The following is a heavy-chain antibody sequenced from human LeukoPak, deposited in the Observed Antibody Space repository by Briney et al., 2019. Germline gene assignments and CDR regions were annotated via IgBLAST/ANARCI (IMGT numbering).Heavy chain of an antibody. CDR1: GYTFTGYY. D-gene: IGHD3-22*01. V-gene: IGHV1-2*06. Sequence: GASVKVSCKASGYTFTGYYMHWVRQAPGQGLEWMGRINPNSGGTNYAENFQGRVTMTRDTSISTAYVELSRLRSDDTAVYYCATEPWGYYDSSGYYRQVDYWGQGTLVTVSS. J-gene: IGHJ4*02. CDR3: ATEPWGYYDSSGYYRQVDY. CDR2: INPNSGGT.